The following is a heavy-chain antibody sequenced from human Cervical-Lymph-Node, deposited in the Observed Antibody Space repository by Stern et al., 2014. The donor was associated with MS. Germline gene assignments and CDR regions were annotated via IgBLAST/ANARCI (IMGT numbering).Heavy chain of an antibody. V-gene: IGHV3-7*01. J-gene: IGHJ5*01. D-gene: IGHD6-19*01. CDR2: IKRDGSEP. CDR3: TKFLQSGWSDLFDS. CDR1: GSTFSTSW. Sequence: EVQLVESGGGLVQPGGSQRLSCVASGSTFSTSWMSWVRQAPGKGLEWVANIKRDGSEPYYLDSVKGRFTISRDNAKRSLFLEMNSLRAEDTAEYYCTKFLQSGWSDLFDSWGRGTLVTVSS.